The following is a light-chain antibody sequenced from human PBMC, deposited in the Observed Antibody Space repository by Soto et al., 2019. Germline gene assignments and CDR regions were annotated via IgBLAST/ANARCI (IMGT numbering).Light chain of an antibody. CDR2: EVS. J-gene: IGLJ1*01. Sequence: SVLTQPPSASRAPGQSVPISRPGNRSVVGGYSSVAWFQHHPGKAPKLMIYEVSKRPSGVPDRFSGSKSGNTASLTVSGLQAEDEADYYCISYAGSNNYVFGTGTKVTVL. V-gene: IGLV2-8*01. CDR3: ISYAGSNNYV. CDR1: RSVVGGYSS.